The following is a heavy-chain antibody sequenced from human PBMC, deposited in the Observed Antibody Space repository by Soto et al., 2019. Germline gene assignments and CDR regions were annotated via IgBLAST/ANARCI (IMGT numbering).Heavy chain of an antibody. Sequence: ASVKVSCKASGYTFTGYYMHWVRQAPGQGLEWMGWINPNSGGTNYAQKFQGWVTMTRDTSISTAYMELSRLRSDDTAVYYCARGTVLRYFDWLSVQNWFDPWGQGTLVTSPQ. J-gene: IGHJ5*02. D-gene: IGHD3-9*01. V-gene: IGHV1-2*04. CDR1: GYTFTGYY. CDR3: ARGTVLRYFDWLSVQNWFDP. CDR2: INPNSGGT.